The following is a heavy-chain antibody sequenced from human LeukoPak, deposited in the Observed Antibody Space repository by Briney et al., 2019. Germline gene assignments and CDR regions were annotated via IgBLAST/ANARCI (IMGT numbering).Heavy chain of an antibody. Sequence: ASVKVSCKASGYTFTSYGISWVRQAPGQGLEWMGWISAYNGNTNYAQKLQGRVTMTTDTSTSTAYMELRSLRSDDTAVYYCARGLYDILTGYPYYTDHWGQGTLVTVSS. D-gene: IGHD3-9*01. CDR1: GYTFTSYG. J-gene: IGHJ4*02. CDR2: ISAYNGNT. V-gene: IGHV1-18*01. CDR3: ARGLYDILTGYPYYTDH.